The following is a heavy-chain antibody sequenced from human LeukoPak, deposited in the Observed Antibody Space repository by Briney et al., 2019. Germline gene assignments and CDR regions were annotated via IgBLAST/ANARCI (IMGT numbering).Heavy chain of an antibody. CDR3: ARRTGMGRFDP. J-gene: IGHJ5*02. V-gene: IGHV5-51*01. CDR2: IFPGDSHT. CDR1: GSSFSSXY. Sequence: ISCKCSGSSFSSXYFVWVRQLPGKGLEWMGIIFPGDSHTRYSPSFQGQVTISADKSISTAYLQWSSLKASDTAMYYCARRTGMGRFDPWGQGTLVTXSS. D-gene: IGHD1-1*01.